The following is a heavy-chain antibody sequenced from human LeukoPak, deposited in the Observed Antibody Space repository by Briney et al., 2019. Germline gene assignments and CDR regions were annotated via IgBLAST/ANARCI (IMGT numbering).Heavy chain of an antibody. CDR1: GFTVSSNY. V-gene: IGHV3-53*01. CDR2: IYSGGST. CDR3: ARDRHGGDRYRVDP. D-gene: IGHD5-12*01. Sequence: GALRLSCAASGFTVSSNYTSWVRQAPGKGLEWVSVIYSGGSTYYADSVKGRFTISRDNSKNTLYLQMNSLGAEDTAVYYCARDRHGGDRYRVDPWGQGTLVTVSS. J-gene: IGHJ5*02.